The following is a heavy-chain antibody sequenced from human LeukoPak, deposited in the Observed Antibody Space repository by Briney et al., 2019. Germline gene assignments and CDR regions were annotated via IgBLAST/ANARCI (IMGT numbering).Heavy chain of an antibody. Sequence: SETLSLTCTVSGGSISSYYWSWIRQPPGKGLEWIGYIYYSGSTNYNPSLKSRVTISVDTSKNQFSLKLSSVTAADTAVYYCARFVAAAGVDYWGQGTLVTVSS. J-gene: IGHJ4*02. V-gene: IGHV4-59*08. D-gene: IGHD6-13*01. CDR1: GGSISSYY. CDR2: IYYSGST. CDR3: ARFVAAAGVDY.